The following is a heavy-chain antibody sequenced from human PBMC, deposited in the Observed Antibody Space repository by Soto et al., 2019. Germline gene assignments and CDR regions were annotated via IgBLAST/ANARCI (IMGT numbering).Heavy chain of an antibody. CDR1: GFTFSNHA. Sequence: GGNLRLSCAASGFTFSNHAMNWVRQAPGKGLEWVSGISGSGGSTSYGASVKGRFTISRDNSENTLYLQMNSLRADDTAVYFCAKGHVVWSCDSHCYRMYFRGQGSSVIGS. CDR3: AKGHVVWSCDSHCYRMYF. D-gene: IGHD3-3*01. CDR2: ISGSGGST. J-gene: IGHJ6*02. V-gene: IGHV3-23*01.